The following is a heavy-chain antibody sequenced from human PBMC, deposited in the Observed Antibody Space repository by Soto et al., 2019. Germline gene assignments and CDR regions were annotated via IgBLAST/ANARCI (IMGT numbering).Heavy chain of an antibody. V-gene: IGHV1-69*01. J-gene: IGHJ6*02. Sequence: QVQLVQSGAEVKKPGSSVKVSCKASGGTFSSYAISWVRQAPGQGLEWMGGLIPIFGTANYAQKFQGRVTITADESTSTAYMELSSLRSEDTAVYYCARDGADCTNGVCYTEAHYYYYGMDVWGQGTTVTVSS. D-gene: IGHD2-8*01. CDR1: GGTFSSYA. CDR2: LIPIFGTA. CDR3: ARDGADCTNGVCYTEAHYYYYGMDV.